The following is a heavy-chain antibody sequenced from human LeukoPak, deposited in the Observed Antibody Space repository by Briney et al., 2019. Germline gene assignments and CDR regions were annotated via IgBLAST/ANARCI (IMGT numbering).Heavy chain of an antibody. D-gene: IGHD3-16*02. J-gene: IGHJ4*02. CDR1: GYSNSSGYD. CDR2: IYYSGST. V-gene: IGHV4-38-2*02. CDR3: AGMIGLGEVSPYFDY. Sequence: SETLSLTCTVSGYSNSSGYDWGWIRPPPGKGLDWSGRIYYSGSTSYKPPLRRRVTTSVDTTRRQFSLKLSSVTAPDTAVYYCAGMIGLGEVSPYFDYWGQETLVTVSS.